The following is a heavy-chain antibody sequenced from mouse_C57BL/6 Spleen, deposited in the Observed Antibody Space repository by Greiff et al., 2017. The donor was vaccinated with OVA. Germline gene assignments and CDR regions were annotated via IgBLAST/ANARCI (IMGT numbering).Heavy chain of an antibody. J-gene: IGHJ3*01. CDR2: IDPENGDT. Sequence: VQLQQSGAELVRPGASVKLSCTASGFNIKDDYMHWVKQRPEQGLEWIGWIDPENGDTEYASKFQGQATITADTSSNPAYLQLSSLTSEDTAVYYCTTRDYGSSSFAYWGQGTLVTVSA. CDR1: GFNIKDDY. CDR3: TTRDYGSSSFAY. D-gene: IGHD1-1*01. V-gene: IGHV14-4*01.